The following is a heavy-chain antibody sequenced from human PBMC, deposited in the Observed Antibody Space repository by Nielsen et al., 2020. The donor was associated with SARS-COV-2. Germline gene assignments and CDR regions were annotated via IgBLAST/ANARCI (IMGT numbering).Heavy chain of an antibody. CDR3: ARRHSSSWYGVATDYGMDV. Sequence: GESLKISCAASGFTFSSYSMNWVRQAPGKGLEWVSSISSSSSYIYYADSVKGRFTISRDNAKNSLYLQMNSLRAEDTAVYYCARRHSSSWYGVATDYGMDVWGQGTTVTVSS. CDR1: GFTFSSYS. CDR2: ISSSSSYI. J-gene: IGHJ6*02. V-gene: IGHV3-21*01. D-gene: IGHD6-13*01.